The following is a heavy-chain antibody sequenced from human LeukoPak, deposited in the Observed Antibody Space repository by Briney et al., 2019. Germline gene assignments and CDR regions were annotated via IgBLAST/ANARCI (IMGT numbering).Heavy chain of an antibody. CDR3: ARGLTATPFDY. CDR1: GGSISSYY. D-gene: IGHD2-21*02. CDR2: IYYSGST. Sequence: SETLSLTCTVSGGSISSYYWSWIRQPPGKGLEWIGYIYYSGSTNYNPSLKSRVTISVGTSKNQFSLKLSSVTAADTAVYYCARGLTATPFDYWGQGTLVTVSS. V-gene: IGHV4-59*01. J-gene: IGHJ4*02.